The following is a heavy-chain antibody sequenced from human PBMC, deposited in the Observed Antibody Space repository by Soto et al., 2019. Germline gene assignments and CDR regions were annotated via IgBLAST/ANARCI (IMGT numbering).Heavy chain of an antibody. J-gene: IGHJ3*02. CDR1: GFTFSSYS. D-gene: IGHD1-1*01. CDR2: ISSSSSYI. Sequence: EVQLVESGGGLVKPGGSLRLSCAASGFTFSSYSMNWVRQAPGKGLEWVSSISSSSSYIYYADSVKGRFTISRDNAKNSLDLQMNSLRAEDTAVYYWAVLTWLTTHAFDIWGQGTMVTVSS. CDR3: AVLTWLTTHAFDI. V-gene: IGHV3-21*01.